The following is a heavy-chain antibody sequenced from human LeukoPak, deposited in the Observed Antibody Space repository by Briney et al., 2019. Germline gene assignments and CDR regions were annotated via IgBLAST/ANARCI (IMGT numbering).Heavy chain of an antibody. V-gene: IGHV4-30-4*08. CDR2: IYYSGST. Sequence: SETLSLTCTVSGGSISSGSYYWSWIRQPPGKGLEWIGYIYYSGSTYYNPSLKSRVTISVDTSKNQFSLKLCSVTAADTAVYYCARVPPIHPPSKGPSWFDPWGQGTLVTVSS. J-gene: IGHJ5*02. D-gene: IGHD4-11*01. CDR3: ARVPPIHPPSKGPSWFDP. CDR1: GGSISSGSYY.